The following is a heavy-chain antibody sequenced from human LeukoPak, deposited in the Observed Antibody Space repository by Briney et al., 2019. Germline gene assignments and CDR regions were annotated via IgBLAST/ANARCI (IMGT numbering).Heavy chain of an antibody. CDR2: ISAYNGNT. Sequence: GASVTVSCKASGYTFTSYGTSWVRQAPGQGLEWMGWISAYNGNTNYAQKLQGRVTMTTDTSTSTAYMELRSLRSDDTAVYYCVRVVEGWKYYYDSSGYYHFDYWGQGTLVTVSS. V-gene: IGHV1-18*01. CDR1: GYTFTSYG. CDR3: VRVVEGWKYYYDSSGYYHFDY. D-gene: IGHD3-22*01. J-gene: IGHJ4*02.